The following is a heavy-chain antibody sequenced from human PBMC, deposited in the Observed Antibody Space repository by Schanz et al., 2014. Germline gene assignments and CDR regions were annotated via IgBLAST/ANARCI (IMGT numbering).Heavy chain of an antibody. CDR2: ISAYNGNT. Sequence: QVQLVQSGAEVKKPGASVKVSCKASGYTFTSYGISWVRQAPGQGLEWMGWISAYNGNTKYPQKLQGRVSMTWDTSTSTAYLDLSRLRSEDTGVYYCARDAADFYDILTEEDYWGQGTLVTVSS. J-gene: IGHJ4*02. V-gene: IGHV1-18*01. CDR3: ARDAADFYDILTEEDY. CDR1: GYTFTSYG. D-gene: IGHD3-9*01.